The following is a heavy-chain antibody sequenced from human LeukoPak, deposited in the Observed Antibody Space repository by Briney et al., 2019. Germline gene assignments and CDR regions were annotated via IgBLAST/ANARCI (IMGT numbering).Heavy chain of an antibody. CDR2: INPSGGST. CDR1: GYTFTSYY. Sequence: ASVKVSCKASGYTFTSYYMHWVRQAPGQGLEWMGIINPSGGSTSYAQKFQGRVTMTRDTPTSTVYMELSSLRSEDTAVYYCARDLNRYFDWSYTFDPWGQGTLVTVSS. J-gene: IGHJ5*02. CDR3: ARDLNRYFDWSYTFDP. D-gene: IGHD3-9*01. V-gene: IGHV1-46*01.